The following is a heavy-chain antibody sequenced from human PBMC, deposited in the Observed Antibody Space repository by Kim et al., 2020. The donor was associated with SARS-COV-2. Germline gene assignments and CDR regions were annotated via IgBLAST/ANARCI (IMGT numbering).Heavy chain of an antibody. V-gene: IGHV3-33*06. D-gene: IGHD1-26*01. J-gene: IGHJ4*02. Sequence: ADDVKGRFTIARDNSENTLYVQMNSLRAEDTAVYYCAKAGSGSYLSYFDYWGQGTLVTVSS. CDR3: AKAGSGSYLSYFDY.